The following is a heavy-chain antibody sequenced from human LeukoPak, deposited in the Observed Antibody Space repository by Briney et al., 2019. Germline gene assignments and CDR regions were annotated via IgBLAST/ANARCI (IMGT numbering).Heavy chain of an antibody. D-gene: IGHD3-3*01. CDR2: ISSGGST. J-gene: IGHJ4*02. CDR3: ARGSAYYNY. CDR1: GYSISSGYY. V-gene: IGHV4-61*01. Sequence: ASETLPLTCAVSGYSISSGYYWGWIRQPPGKGLEWIGYISSGGSTNYNPSLKSRGTISVDTSKNQFSLKLSSVTAADTAVYYCARGSAYYNYWGQGTLVPVSS.